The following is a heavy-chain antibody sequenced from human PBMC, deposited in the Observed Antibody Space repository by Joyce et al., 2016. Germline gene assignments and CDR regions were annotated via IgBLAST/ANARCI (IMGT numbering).Heavy chain of an antibody. J-gene: IGHJ3*02. CDR1: GFTFSNTC. CDR2: IKRKTDGGTT. V-gene: IGHV3-15*01. Sequence: VLLVESGGGLVKPGGSLRLSCAASGFTFSNTCMTWVRQAPGKGLGWVGSIKRKTDGGTTDYAAPVKGRFTMSRDDSKKTLYLQMHGLKTEDTAVYYCSTNTVLGDAFDIWGQGTMVSVSS. D-gene: IGHD4-17*01. CDR3: STNTVLGDAFDI.